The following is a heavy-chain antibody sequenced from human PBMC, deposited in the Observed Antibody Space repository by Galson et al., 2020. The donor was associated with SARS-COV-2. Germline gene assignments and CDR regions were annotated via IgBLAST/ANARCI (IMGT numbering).Heavy chain of an antibody. CDR2: IYYSGST. J-gene: IGHJ4*02. CDR1: GGSISSSSYY. CDR3: AGVHDLLGYCSSTGCYSIDY. D-gene: IGHD2-2*01. Sequence: SETLSLTCTVSGGSISSSSYYWGWIRQPPGKGLEWIGSIYYSGSTYYNPSLKSRVTISVDTSKNQFSLKLSSVTAADTAVYYCAGVHDLLGYCSSTGCYSIDYWGQGTLVTVSS. V-gene: IGHV4-39*07.